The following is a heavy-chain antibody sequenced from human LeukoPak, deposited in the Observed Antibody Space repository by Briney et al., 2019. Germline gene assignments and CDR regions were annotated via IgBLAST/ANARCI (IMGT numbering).Heavy chain of an antibody. D-gene: IGHD5-18*01. Sequence: PGRSLRLSCAASGFTFSGYGMHWVRQAPDKGLEWVAIIWYDGNNKYYADSVKGRFTISRDNSKNTLYLQMNCLRVEDTAVYYCAKDWGYTTMVSYYFDYWGQGALVTVSS. CDR2: IWYDGNNK. V-gene: IGHV3-33*06. J-gene: IGHJ4*02. CDR1: GFTFSGYG. CDR3: AKDWGYTTMVSYYFDY.